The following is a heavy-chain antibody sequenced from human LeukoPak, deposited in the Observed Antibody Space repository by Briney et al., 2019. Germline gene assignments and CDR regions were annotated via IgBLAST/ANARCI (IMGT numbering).Heavy chain of an antibody. D-gene: IGHD3-3*01. Sequence: GGSLRLSCAASGFTFSSYAMSWVRQAPGKGLEWVSAISGSGGSTYYADSVKGRFTISRDNAKNSLYLQMNSLRAEDTALYYCAKDIYGFWSGPNAFDYWGQGTLVTVSS. CDR1: GFTFSSYA. V-gene: IGHV3-23*01. CDR3: AKDIYGFWSGPNAFDY. CDR2: ISGSGGST. J-gene: IGHJ4*02.